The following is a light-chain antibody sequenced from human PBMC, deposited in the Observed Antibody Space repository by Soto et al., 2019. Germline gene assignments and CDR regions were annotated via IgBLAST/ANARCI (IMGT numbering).Light chain of an antibody. J-gene: IGKJ2*01. CDR2: AAS. CDR1: QTISSY. CDR3: QQSHGSPYT. Sequence: DIQMTQSPSSLSASVGDRVTITCRASQTISSYLNWYQQRPGKAPKLLIYAASSLQSGVPSRFSGSGSGTDFTLTISNLQPEDFATYYCQQSHGSPYTFGQGTRLEIK. V-gene: IGKV1-39*01.